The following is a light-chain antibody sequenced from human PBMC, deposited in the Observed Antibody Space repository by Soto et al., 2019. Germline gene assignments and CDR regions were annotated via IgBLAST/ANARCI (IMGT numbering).Light chain of an antibody. CDR2: GAS. J-gene: IGKJ1*01. CDR1: QSVSSSY. CDR3: QQYGSSPT. V-gene: IGKV3-20*01. Sequence: EIVLTQSPGTLSLSPGERATLSCRASQSVSSSYLAWYQQKRGQPPRLLIFGASSRATGIPDRFSGSESGTDFTLTISRLEPENFAVYYCQQYGSSPTFGQGTKVEIK.